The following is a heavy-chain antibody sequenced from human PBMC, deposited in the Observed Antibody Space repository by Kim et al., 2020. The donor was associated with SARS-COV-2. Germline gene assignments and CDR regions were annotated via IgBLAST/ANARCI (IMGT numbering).Heavy chain of an antibody. V-gene: IGHV6-1*01. J-gene: IGHJ4*02. Sequence: DYALSVKTRITINPTTSMNQFALHLNSVAREDTAVYFCARGSAVVVKAFDSWGQGTLVTVSS. D-gene: IGHD2-21*01. CDR3: ARGSAVVVKAFDS.